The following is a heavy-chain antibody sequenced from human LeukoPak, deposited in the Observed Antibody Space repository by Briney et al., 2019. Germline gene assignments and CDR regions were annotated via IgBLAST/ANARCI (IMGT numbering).Heavy chain of an antibody. Sequence: GGSLILSCAASGFTFSSYAMNWVRQAPGKGLQWVSGISGSGGRTYYADSVKGRFTISRDNSKNMLYLQMNSLRAEDTAVYYCVKPSITDDYFDYWGQGTLVTVSS. J-gene: IGHJ4*02. D-gene: IGHD3-10*01. CDR2: ISGSGGRT. V-gene: IGHV3-23*01. CDR1: GFTFSSYA. CDR3: VKPSITDDYFDY.